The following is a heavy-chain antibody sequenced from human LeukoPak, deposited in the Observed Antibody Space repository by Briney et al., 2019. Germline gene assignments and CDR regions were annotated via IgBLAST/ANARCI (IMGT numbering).Heavy chain of an antibody. V-gene: IGHV4-34*01. Sequence: SETLSLTCAVYGGSFSDYYWSWIRQPPGKGLEWIGEVNHSGSTNYNPSLKSRVTISVDTSKNQFSLKLSSVTAADTAVYYCARSSREEGYTVYYYYYMDVWGKGTTVTVSS. J-gene: IGHJ6*03. CDR1: GGSFSDYY. CDR2: VNHSGST. D-gene: IGHD2-2*02. CDR3: ARSSREEGYTVYYYYYMDV.